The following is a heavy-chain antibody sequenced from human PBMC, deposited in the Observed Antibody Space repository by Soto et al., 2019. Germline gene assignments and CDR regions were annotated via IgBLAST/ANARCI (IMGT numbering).Heavy chain of an antibody. J-gene: IGHJ5*02. D-gene: IGHD3-10*01. V-gene: IGHV3-66*01. Sequence: EVQLVESGGGLVQPGGSLRLSCAASGFTLSSNYMSWVRQAPGKGLEWVSVIYTNFRTDYADSVRGRFTISRDISKNTLYLQMNSLRAEDTAVYYCAREGSGPYYPWGQGTLVTVSS. CDR1: GFTLSSNY. CDR2: IYTNFRT. CDR3: AREGSGPYYP.